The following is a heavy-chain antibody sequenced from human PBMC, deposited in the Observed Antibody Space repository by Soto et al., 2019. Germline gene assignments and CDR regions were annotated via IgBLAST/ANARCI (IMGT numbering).Heavy chain of an antibody. CDR3: ASIYSSSSNAPFDY. CDR2: IYYSGST. Sequence: SETLSLTCTVSGGSISSSSYYWGWIRQPPGKGLEWIGSIYYSGSTYYNPSLKSRVTISVDTSKNQFSLKLSSVTAADTAVYYCASIYSSSSNAPFDYWGQGTLVTVSS. CDR1: GGSISSSSYY. V-gene: IGHV4-39*01. J-gene: IGHJ4*02. D-gene: IGHD6-13*01.